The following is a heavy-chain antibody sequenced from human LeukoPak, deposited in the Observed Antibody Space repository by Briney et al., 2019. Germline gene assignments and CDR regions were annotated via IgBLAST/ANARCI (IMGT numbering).Heavy chain of an antibody. Sequence: PGGSLRLSCAASGFTVSSNYMSWVRQAPGKGLEWVSIIYSDGSTYYADSVKGRFIISRDNAKNTLFLEMNSLRAEDTAVYYCAREGFFDCWGRGTLVTVSS. J-gene: IGHJ4*02. CDR3: AREGFFDC. CDR2: IYSDGST. CDR1: GFTVSSNY. V-gene: IGHV3-66*01.